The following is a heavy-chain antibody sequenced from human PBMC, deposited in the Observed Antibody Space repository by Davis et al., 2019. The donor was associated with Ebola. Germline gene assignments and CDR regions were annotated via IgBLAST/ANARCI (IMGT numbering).Heavy chain of an antibody. CDR2: INLHNGNT. J-gene: IGHJ3*02. CDR3: ARVSPGLRLGELSTYDAFDI. D-gene: IGHD3-16*02. Sequence: ASVKVSCKASGYTFTSYGITWVRQALGQGLEWLGWINLHNGNTNYAQKLQGRVTMTTDTSTSTAYMELRSLRSDDTAVYYCARVSPGLRLGELSTYDAFDIWGQGTMVTVSS. CDR1: GYTFTSYG. V-gene: IGHV1-18*04.